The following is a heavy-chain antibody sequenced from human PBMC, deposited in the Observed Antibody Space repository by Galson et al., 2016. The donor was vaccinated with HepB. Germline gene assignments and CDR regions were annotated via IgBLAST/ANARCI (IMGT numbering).Heavy chain of an antibody. CDR2: IFYSGST. J-gene: IGHJ5*02. V-gene: IGHV4-31*03. CDR3: ARGSHYYGSGSYCHWFDP. D-gene: IGHD3-10*01. CDR1: GGSISSGGYH. Sequence: TLSLTCTVSGGSISSGGYHWSWVRQHPGKGLEWIGYIFYSGSTYYNPSLKSRLSISVDTSKNQFSLELSSVTAADTAMYYCARGSHYYGSGSYCHWFDPWGQGTLVTVSS.